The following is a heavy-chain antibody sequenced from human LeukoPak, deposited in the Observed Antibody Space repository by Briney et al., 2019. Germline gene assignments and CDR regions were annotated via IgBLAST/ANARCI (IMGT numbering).Heavy chain of an antibody. V-gene: IGHV4-39*07. J-gene: IGHJ4*02. CDR2: IYYSGST. D-gene: IGHD5-18*01. Sequence: SETLSLTCTVSGGSISSSSYYWGWIRQPPGKGLEWIGSIYYSGSTYYNPSLKSRVTISVDTSKNQFSLKLSSVTAADTAVYYCARRGYNYGLYNYWGQGTLVTVSS. CDR3: ARRGYNYGLYNY. CDR1: GGSISSSSYY.